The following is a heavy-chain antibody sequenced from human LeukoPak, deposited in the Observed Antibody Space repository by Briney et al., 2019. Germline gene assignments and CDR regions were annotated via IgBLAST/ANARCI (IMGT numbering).Heavy chain of an antibody. D-gene: IGHD3-10*01. CDR3: ARDAPLGLGGSGSYYNTFDY. Sequence: SVKVSCKASGGTFSSYAISWVRQAPGQGLEWMGGIIPIFGTANYAQKFQGRVTITADESTSTAYMELSSLRSEDTAVYYCARDAPLGLGGSGSYYNTFDYWGQGTLVTVSS. J-gene: IGHJ4*02. V-gene: IGHV1-69*13. CDR2: IIPIFGTA. CDR1: GGTFSSYA.